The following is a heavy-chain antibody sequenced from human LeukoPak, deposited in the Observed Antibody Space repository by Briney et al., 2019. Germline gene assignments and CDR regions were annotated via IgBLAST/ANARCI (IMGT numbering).Heavy chain of an antibody. Sequence: GGSLRLSCAASGFTVSSNYMSWVRQAPGKGLEWVSVIYSGGSTYYADSVKGRFTISRDNSKNTLYLQMNSLRAEDTAVYYCAKDRLFVGAVAGTFDYWGQGTLVTVSS. CDR3: AKDRLFVGAVAGTFDY. D-gene: IGHD6-19*01. CDR1: GFTVSSNY. V-gene: IGHV3-66*01. CDR2: IYSGGST. J-gene: IGHJ4*02.